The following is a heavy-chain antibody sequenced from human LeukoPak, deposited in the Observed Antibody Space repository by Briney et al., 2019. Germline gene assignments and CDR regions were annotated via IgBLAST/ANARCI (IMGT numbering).Heavy chain of an antibody. V-gene: IGHV4-59*12. CDR1: GGSISSYY. Sequence: SETLSLTCTVSGGSISSYYWSWIRQPPGKGLEWVGYIYYSGSTNYNPSLKSRVTISVDTSKNQFSLKLSSVTAADTAVYYCARERTGCFDYWGQGTLVTVSS. J-gene: IGHJ4*02. CDR3: ARERTGCFDY. CDR2: IYYSGST. D-gene: IGHD3-9*01.